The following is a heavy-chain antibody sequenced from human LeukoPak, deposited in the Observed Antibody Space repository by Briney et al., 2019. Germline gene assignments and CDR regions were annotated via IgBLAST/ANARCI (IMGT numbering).Heavy chain of an antibody. Sequence: GESLRLSCAASGVRISNYGMHWVRQAPGKGLEWVAFIQFDGSKKYYADSVKGRFTISRDNSKTTLYLQINSLRAEDTAVYFCAKDRLGGPYFFHYWGQGTLVTVSS. D-gene: IGHD3-16*01. CDR1: GVRISNYG. J-gene: IGHJ4*02. CDR2: IQFDGSKK. CDR3: AKDRLGGPYFFHY. V-gene: IGHV3-30*02.